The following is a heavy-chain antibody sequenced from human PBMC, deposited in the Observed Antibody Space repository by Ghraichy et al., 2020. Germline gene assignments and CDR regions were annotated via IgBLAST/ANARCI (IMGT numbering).Heavy chain of an antibody. CDR3: ATSQHSTAWN. D-gene: IGHD2/OR15-2a*01. V-gene: IGHV3-7*01. Sequence: LSLTCAASGVTSSNYWMSWVRQAPGKGLEWVAHINPAGTDKYYVDSVKGRFTISRDNAKNLLYLQLNSLRPGDTAVYFCATSQHSTAWNWGQGTLVTVSS. CDR2: INPAGTDK. J-gene: IGHJ4*02. CDR1: GVTSSNYW.